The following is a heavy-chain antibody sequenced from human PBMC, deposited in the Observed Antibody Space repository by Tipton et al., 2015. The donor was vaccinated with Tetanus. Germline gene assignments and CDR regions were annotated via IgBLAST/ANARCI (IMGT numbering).Heavy chain of an antibody. J-gene: IGHJ3*02. D-gene: IGHD5-24*01. CDR2: IYYSGST. CDR3: ARRRDGSRGDAFDI. V-gene: IGHV4-39*01. CDR1: GGSISSSSYY. Sequence: TLSLTCTVSGGSISSSSYYWGWIRQPPGKGLEWIGSIYYSGSTYYNPSLKSRVTISVDTSKNQFSLKLSSVTAADTAVYYCARRRDGSRGDAFDIWGQGAVVTVSS.